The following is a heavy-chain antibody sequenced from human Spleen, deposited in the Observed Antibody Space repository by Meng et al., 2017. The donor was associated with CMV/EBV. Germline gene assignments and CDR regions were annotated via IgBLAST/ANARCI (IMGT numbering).Heavy chain of an antibody. CDR2: IIPIVGTA. V-gene: IGHV1-69*05. CDR1: GVTLSNYG. D-gene: IGHD6-13*01. J-gene: IGHJ6*02. Sequence: SVKVSCKASGVTLSNYGVSWVRQAPGQGLEWMGGIIPIVGTANYAQKFQGRVTITTDESTSTAYMELRSLRSEDTAGYYCAGGYSSSYYYYGMDVWGQGTTVTVSS. CDR3: AGGYSSSYYYYGMDV.